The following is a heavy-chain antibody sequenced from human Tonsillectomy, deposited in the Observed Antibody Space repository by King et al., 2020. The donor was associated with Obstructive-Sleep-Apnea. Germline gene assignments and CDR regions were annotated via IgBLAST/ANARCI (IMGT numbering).Heavy chain of an antibody. CDR3: ASDSHITMIVVANDAFDI. CDR2: ISSSSSYI. V-gene: IGHV3-21*01. Sequence: VQLVESGGGLVKPGGSLRLSCAASGFTFSSYSMNWVRQAPGKGLEWVSSISSSSSYIYYADSVKGRFTISRDNAKNSLYLQRNSRRAEDTAVYYCASDSHITMIVVANDAFDIWGQGTMVTVSS. D-gene: IGHD3-22*01. CDR1: GFTFSSYS. J-gene: IGHJ3*02.